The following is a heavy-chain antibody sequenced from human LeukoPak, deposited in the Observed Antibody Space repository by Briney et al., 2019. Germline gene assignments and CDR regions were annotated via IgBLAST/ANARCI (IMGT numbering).Heavy chain of an antibody. CDR1: GFTFSSYG. Sequence: GGSLRLSCAASGFTFSSYGMHWVRQAPGKGLEWVSGISGSGVSTYYVDSVQGRFTISRDSSKNTLYLQMNSLRVEDTAVYYCAKGGLRRDYYYGMDVWGQGTTVTVSS. V-gene: IGHV3-23*01. CDR3: AKGGLRRDYYYGMDV. J-gene: IGHJ6*02. CDR2: ISGSGVST.